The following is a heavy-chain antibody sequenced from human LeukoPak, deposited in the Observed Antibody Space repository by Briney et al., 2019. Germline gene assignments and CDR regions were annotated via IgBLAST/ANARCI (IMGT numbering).Heavy chain of an antibody. CDR2: ISSSGSTI. J-gene: IGHJ4*02. CDR3: ARDGVVGATKWGHFGF. D-gene: IGHD1-26*01. CDR1: GFTFSSYE. V-gene: IGHV3-48*03. Sequence: PGGSLRLSCAASGFTFSSYEMNWVRQAAGKGLEWVSYISSSGSTIYYADSVKGRFTISRDNAKNSLYLQMNSLRAEDTAVYYCARDGVVGATKWGHFGFWGQGTRVTVSS.